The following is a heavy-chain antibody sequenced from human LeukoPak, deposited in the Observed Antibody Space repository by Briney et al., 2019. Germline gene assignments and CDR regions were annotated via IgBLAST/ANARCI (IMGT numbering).Heavy chain of an antibody. V-gene: IGHV1-18*01. CDR1: GYTFSTYG. CDR2: ISGYNGHT. J-gene: IGHJ5*02. D-gene: IGHD2-2*02. CDR3: ARRYCSSTSCYTNWFDP. Sequence: ASVKVSCKASGYTFSTYGISWVRQAPGQGLEWMGWISGYNGHTKHAQRLQGRVTMTTDTSTSTAYMELRSLRSDDTAVYYCARRYCSSTSCYTNWFDPWGQGTLVTVSS.